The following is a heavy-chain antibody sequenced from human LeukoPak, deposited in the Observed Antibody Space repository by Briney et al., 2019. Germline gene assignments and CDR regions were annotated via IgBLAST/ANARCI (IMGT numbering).Heavy chain of an antibody. CDR3: ARARYYYDSSGYYFRRYYFDY. Sequence: GASVKVSCKASAGTFSSYAISWVRQAPGQGRDWMGRIIPIFGTANYAQKFQGRVTITTDESTSTAYMELSSLRSEDTAVYYCARARYYYDSSGYYFRRYYFDYWGQGTLVTVSS. V-gene: IGHV1-69*05. J-gene: IGHJ4*02. CDR1: AGTFSSYA. D-gene: IGHD3-22*01. CDR2: IIPIFGTA.